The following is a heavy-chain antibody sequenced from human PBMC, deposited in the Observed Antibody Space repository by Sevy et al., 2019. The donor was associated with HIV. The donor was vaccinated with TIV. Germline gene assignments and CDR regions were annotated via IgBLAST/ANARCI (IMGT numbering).Heavy chain of an antibody. D-gene: IGHD4-17*01. CDR3: AREGTKAVWFDP. Sequence: SETLSLTCTVSGGSINSGDYYWSWIRQHPGKGLEWIGYIFHTGSTYYNRSFKSRATISVDTSKNQFSLKLSLMTAADTAVYYCAREGTKAVWFDPWGQGTLVTVSS. CDR2: IFHTGST. CDR1: GGSINSGDYY. V-gene: IGHV4-31*03. J-gene: IGHJ5*02.